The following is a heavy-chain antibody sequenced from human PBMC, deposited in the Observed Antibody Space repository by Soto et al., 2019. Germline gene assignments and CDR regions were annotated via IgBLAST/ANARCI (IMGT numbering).Heavy chain of an antibody. Sequence: SVKVSCKASGGTFSSYTISWVQQAPGQGLEWMGRIIPILGITNYAQKFQGRVTITAYKSTSTAYMELSSLRSEDTAVYYCSIDLNKSGSDFWSGYYDIDYSGQGTLVTVST. V-gene: IGHV1-69*04. D-gene: IGHD3-3*01. CDR1: GGTFSSYT. CDR3: SIDLNKSGSDFWSGYYDIDY. CDR2: IIPILGIT. J-gene: IGHJ4*02.